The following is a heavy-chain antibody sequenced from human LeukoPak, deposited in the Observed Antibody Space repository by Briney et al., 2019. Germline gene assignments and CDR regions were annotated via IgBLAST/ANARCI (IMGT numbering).Heavy chain of an antibody. D-gene: IGHD6-6*01. CDR2: VYYSGST. V-gene: IGHV4-59*01. Sequence: TAETLCLTCTVSGDSNSSYYLSWIRQSPGKGLEWIGYVYYSGSTNYNPSLKSRVTISVDTSQKQFSLKLSSVTAADTAVYYCARGVPGSIAVRYWDYWGQGPLVTVSS. J-gene: IGHJ4*02. CDR3: ARGVPGSIAVRYWDY. CDR1: GDSNSSYY.